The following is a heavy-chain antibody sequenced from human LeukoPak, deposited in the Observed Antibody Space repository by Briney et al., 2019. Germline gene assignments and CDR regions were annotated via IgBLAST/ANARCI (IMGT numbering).Heavy chain of an antibody. CDR2: IKQDGSGK. J-gene: IGHJ4*02. V-gene: IGHV3-7*01. Sequence: GGSLRLSCAASGFTFSDYWMAWVRQAPGKGPEWAANIKQDGSGKYYVDSVRGRFTISRDNAKNSLFLQMNSLRVEDTAVYYCARRGGSSSRRSPIDYWGQGTLVTVSS. D-gene: IGHD6-6*01. CDR3: ARRGGSSSRRSPIDY. CDR1: GFTFSDYW.